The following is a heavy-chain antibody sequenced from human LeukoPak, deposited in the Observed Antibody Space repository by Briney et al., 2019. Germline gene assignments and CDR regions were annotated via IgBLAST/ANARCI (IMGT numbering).Heavy chain of an antibody. CDR3: ARVDSSSPGGWFDP. D-gene: IGHD6-6*01. CDR2: ISAYNGNT. CDR1: GYTFTSYG. J-gene: IGHJ5*02. V-gene: IGHV1-18*01. Sequence: ATVKVSCKASGYTFTSYGISWVRQAPGQGLEWMGWISAYNGNTNYAQKLQGRVTMTTDTSTSTAYMELRSLRSDDTAVYYCARVDSSSPGGWFDPWGQGTLVTVSS.